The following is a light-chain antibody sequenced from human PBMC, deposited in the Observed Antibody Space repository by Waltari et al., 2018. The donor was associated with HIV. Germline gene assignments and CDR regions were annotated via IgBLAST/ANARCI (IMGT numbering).Light chain of an antibody. CDR3: MQPLQTPWT. Sequence: DIRMTRSPLFLPATPEKPASLSCTSTQSLIHTNVNTYLDWYVQKPGQSPQLLIYLGSNRASGVPDRFSGSGSGTNFTLKIGRVAAEDVGVYYCMQPLQTPWTFGQGTKVEIK. V-gene: IGKV2-28*01. CDR2: LGS. J-gene: IGKJ1*01. CDR1: QSLIHTNVNTY.